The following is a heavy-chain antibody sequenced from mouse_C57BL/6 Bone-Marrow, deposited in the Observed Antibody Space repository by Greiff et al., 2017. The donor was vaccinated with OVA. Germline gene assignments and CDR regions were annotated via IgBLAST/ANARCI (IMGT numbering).Heavy chain of an antibody. CDR1: GFTFSSYA. CDR3: AREHGAWFAY. V-gene: IGHV5-4*01. CDR2: ISDGGSYT. Sequence: EVQLVESGGGLVKPGGSLKLSCAASGFTFSSYAMSWVRQTPEKRLEWVATISDGGSYTYYPDNVKGRFTISRDNAKNNLYLQMSHLKSEDTAMYYCAREHGAWFAYWGQGTLVTVSA. J-gene: IGHJ3*01.